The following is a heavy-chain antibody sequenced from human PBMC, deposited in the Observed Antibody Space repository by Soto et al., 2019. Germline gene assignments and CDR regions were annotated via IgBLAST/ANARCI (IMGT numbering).Heavy chain of an antibody. D-gene: IGHD2-2*01. CDR2: ISGSGGST. CDR3: AKPPRDIVVVPAARAYMDV. V-gene: IGHV3-23*01. J-gene: IGHJ6*03. CDR1: GFTFSSYA. Sequence: EVQLLESGGGLVQPGGSLRLSCVASGFTFSSYAMSWVRQAPGKGLEWVSAISGSGGSTYYADSVKGRFTISRDNSKNTLYLQMNSLRAEDTAVYYCAKPPRDIVVVPAARAYMDVWGKGTTVTVSS.